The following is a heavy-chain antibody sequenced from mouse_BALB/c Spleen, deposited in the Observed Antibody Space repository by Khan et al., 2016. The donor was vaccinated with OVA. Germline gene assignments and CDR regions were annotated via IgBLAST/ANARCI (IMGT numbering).Heavy chain of an antibody. CDR2: IWSDGTT. V-gene: IGHV2-6*02. J-gene: IGHJ4*01. Sequence: QVQLKESGPGLVAPSRSLSITCTVSGFSLTNFGVHWVRQPPGKGLEWLVLIWSDGTTTYNSALKSRLSISKDTSKSQVFLKMNSLQTDDTAMYYCARNAYPYAMDYWGQGTSVTVSS. CDR3: ARNAYPYAMDY. CDR1: GFSLTNFG.